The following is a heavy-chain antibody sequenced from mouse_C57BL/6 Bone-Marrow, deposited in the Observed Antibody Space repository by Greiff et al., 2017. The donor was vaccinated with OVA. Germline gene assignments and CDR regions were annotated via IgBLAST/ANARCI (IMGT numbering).Heavy chain of an antibody. D-gene: IGHD1-1*01. V-gene: IGHV1-82*01. CDR1: GYAFSSSW. Sequence: QVQLQQSGPELVKPGASVKISCKASGYAFSSSWMNWVKQRPGKGLEWIGRIYPGDGDTNYNGKFKGKATLTADKSSSTAYMQLSSLTSEDSAVYFCARDLLITTVGLDAMDYWGQGTSVTVSS. CDR2: IYPGDGDT. J-gene: IGHJ4*01. CDR3: ARDLLITTVGLDAMDY.